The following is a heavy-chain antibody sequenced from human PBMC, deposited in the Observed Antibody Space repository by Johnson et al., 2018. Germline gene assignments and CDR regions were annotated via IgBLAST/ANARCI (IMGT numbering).Heavy chain of an antibody. V-gene: IGHV3-49*04. Sequence: EVQPVESGGGLVQPGRSLSHSCTTSGFRFEDYALSWVRQAPGKGLEWIGYIRGETYGGTAEYAASVRDRFTISRDASKGIAYLQFHSVKTEDTAIYFGSRLATFGSGVLSSDYWGYGTPVTVSS. CDR3: SRLATFGSGVLSSDY. J-gene: IGHJ4*01. D-gene: IGHD3-10*01. CDR2: IRGETYGGTA. CDR1: GFRFEDYA.